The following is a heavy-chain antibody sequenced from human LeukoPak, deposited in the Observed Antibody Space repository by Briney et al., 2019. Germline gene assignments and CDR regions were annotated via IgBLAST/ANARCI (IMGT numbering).Heavy chain of an antibody. CDR1: GYTFTTYA. CDR2: INAGNGNT. D-gene: IGHD5-18*01. V-gene: IGHV1-3*01. Sequence: ASVKVSCKASGYTFTTYAIHWVRQAPGQRLEWMGWINAGNGNTKYSQKFQGRVTITGDTSASTAYMELSSLRSEDTAVYYCARADTTMVDPYIDYWGQGTLVTVSS. J-gene: IGHJ4*02. CDR3: ARADTTMVDPYIDY.